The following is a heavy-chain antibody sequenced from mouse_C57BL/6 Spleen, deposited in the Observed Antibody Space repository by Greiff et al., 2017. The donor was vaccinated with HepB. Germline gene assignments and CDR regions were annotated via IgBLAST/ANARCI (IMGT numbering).Heavy chain of an antibody. CDR2: INPNYGTT. CDR1: GYSFTDYN. Sequence: EVQLQQSGPELVKPGASVKISCKASGYSFTDYNMNWVKQSNGKSLEWIGVINPNYGTTSYNQKFKGKATLTVDQSSSTAYMQRNSLTSEDSAVYYCARRYYGSSLYYAMDYWGQGTSVTVSS. D-gene: IGHD1-1*01. J-gene: IGHJ4*01. CDR3: ARRYYGSSLYYAMDY. V-gene: IGHV1-39*01.